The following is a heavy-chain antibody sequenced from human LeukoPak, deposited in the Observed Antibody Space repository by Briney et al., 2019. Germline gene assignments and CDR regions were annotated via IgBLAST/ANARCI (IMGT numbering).Heavy chain of an antibody. CDR1: NYTFTSYD. CDR3: ARGTISGLDYYYMDV. D-gene: IGHD2-15*01. V-gene: IGHV1-18*01. J-gene: IGHJ6*03. Sequence: ASVKVSCKASNYTFTSYDIHWLRQAPGQGLEWMGWITTFSGKTKYAQKLQDRVTMTTDTSTSTAYMELRSLRSDDTAVYYCARGTISGLDYYYMDVWGRGTTVIVSS. CDR2: ITTFSGKT.